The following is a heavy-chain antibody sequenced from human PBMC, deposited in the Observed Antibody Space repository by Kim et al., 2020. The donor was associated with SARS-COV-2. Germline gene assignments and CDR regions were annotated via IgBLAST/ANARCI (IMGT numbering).Heavy chain of an antibody. V-gene: IGHV3-21*01. D-gene: IGHD6-13*01. CDR1: GFTFSSYS. CDR3: ARGPSSSSSMTSHYYYYYYMDV. J-gene: IGHJ6*03. Sequence: GGSLRLSCAASGFTFSSYSMNWVRQAPGKGLEWVSSISSSSSYIYYADSVKGRFTISRDNAKNSLYLQMNSLRAEDTAVYYCARGPSSSSSMTSHYYYYYYMDVWGKGTTVTVSS. CDR2: ISSSSSYI.